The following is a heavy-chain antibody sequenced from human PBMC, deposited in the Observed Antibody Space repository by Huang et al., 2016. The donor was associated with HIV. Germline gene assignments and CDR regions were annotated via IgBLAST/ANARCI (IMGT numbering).Heavy chain of an antibody. V-gene: IGHV4-34*02. Sequence: QVQLQQWGAGLLNPSETLSLTCAVYNGFFTGDFWRWIRQPPGRWLEWIGEVDHWGSTNNNPYLEGRVSISVDTAKNQFSLGLTTVTAADTAIYYWARRGRGRSGYAYPGWFDPGQGMLVTVSS. J-gene: IGHJ5*02. CDR1: NGFFTGDF. CDR3: ARRGRGRSGYAYPGWFDP. D-gene: IGHD5-12*01. CDR2: VDHWGST.